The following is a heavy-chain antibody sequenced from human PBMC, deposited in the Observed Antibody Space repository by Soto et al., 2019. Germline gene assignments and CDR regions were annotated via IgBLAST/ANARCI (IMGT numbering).Heavy chain of an antibody. D-gene: IGHD6-19*01. V-gene: IGHV3-30-3*01. CDR2: ISNDETKK. CDR1: GFFFNTYA. CDR3: ARSIAVAGLDY. Sequence: LSCAASGFFFNTYAVHWVRQAPGKGLEWVAVISNDETKKYFADSVKGRVSISRDSSKNTVYLQMDSLRAEDTAVYYCARSIAVAGLDYWGPGTLVTVSS. J-gene: IGHJ4*02.